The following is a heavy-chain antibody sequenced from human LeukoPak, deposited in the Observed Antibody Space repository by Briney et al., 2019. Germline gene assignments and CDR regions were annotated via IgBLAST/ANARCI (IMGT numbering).Heavy chain of an antibody. D-gene: IGHD1-20*01. CDR2: IYYSGST. CDR1: GGSISSYY. Sequence: PSETLSLTCTVSGGSISSYYWSWIRQPPGKGLEWIGYIYYSGSTNYNPSLKSRVTISVDTSKNQFSLKLSSVTAADTAVYYCAREATVDITGTTTSSWFDPWGQGTLVTVSS. V-gene: IGHV4-59*01. CDR3: AREATVDITGTTTSSWFDP. J-gene: IGHJ5*02.